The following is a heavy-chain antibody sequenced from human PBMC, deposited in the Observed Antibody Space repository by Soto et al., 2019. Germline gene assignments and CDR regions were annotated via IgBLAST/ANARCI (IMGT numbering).Heavy chain of an antibody. CDR1: GGSISSYY. CDR3: ARGGYSSSWYGLDY. Sequence: QEQLQESGPGLVKPSETLSLTCTVSGGSISSYYWSWIRQPPGKGLEWIGYIYYSGSTNYNTSLKSRVTISVDTSKNQFSLKLSSVTAADTAVYYCARGGYSSSWYGLDYWGQGTLVTVSS. D-gene: IGHD6-13*01. V-gene: IGHV4-59*01. J-gene: IGHJ4*02. CDR2: IYYSGST.